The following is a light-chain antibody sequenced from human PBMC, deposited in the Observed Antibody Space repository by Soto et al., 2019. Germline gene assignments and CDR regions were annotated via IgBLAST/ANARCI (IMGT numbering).Light chain of an antibody. J-gene: IGLJ2*01. Sequence: QSVLTQPPSVSAAPGQKVTISCSGSSSNIGNNYVSWYQQLPGTAPKLLIYDNNKRPSGIPDRFSGSKSGTSGTLDITGLQTGDEADYYCATGDGSLPAEVFGGGNKLTVL. CDR1: SSNIGNNY. CDR3: ATGDGSLPAEV. CDR2: DNN. V-gene: IGLV1-51*01.